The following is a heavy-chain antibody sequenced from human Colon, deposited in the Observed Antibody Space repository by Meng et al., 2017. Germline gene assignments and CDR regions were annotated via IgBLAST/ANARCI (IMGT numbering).Heavy chain of an antibody. Sequence: QVQLQESGPGLVKPSQTLSLTCTISNVSINSADYYCNWIRQPPGKGPEWLGYIHSSGNTYYTPSLKSRLAMSLDTSKNQFSLRLTSVTAADTAVYYCARNPVIPDARTFDFWGQGALVTVSS. CDR2: IHSSGNT. J-gene: IGHJ4*02. D-gene: IGHD2-2*01. CDR1: NVSINSADYY. V-gene: IGHV4-30-4*01. CDR3: ARNPVIPDARTFDF.